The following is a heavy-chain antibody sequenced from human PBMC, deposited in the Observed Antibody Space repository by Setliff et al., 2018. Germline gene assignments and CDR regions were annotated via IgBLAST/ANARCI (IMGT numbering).Heavy chain of an antibody. CDR3: ARVSGFLYVDV. CDR1: GDSISSRTSY. Sequence: SETLSLTCTVSGDSISSRTSYWSWIRQPAGKGLEWIGHIYTSWSTNYNPSLQSRASISLDTSKNQFSLQLSSVSAADTALYYCARVSGFLYVDVWGKGTTVTV. J-gene: IGHJ6*03. V-gene: IGHV4-61*09. CDR2: IYTSWST. D-gene: IGHD3-3*01.